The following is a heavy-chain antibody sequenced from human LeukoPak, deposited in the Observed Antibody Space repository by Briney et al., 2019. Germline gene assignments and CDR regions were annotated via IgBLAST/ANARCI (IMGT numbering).Heavy chain of an antibody. CDR2: IYASGST. J-gene: IGHJ4*02. CDR1: GDSISIDY. Sequence: SETLSLACLVSGDSISIDYWNWIRQPPGKGLEWIGYIYASGSTDYNPSLKSRVTISIDTSKSRFSLKLSSVTAADTAIYYCARGSGYDGSRIWGQGTLVTVSS. V-gene: IGHV4-59*12. D-gene: IGHD3-16*01. CDR3: ARGSGYDGSRI.